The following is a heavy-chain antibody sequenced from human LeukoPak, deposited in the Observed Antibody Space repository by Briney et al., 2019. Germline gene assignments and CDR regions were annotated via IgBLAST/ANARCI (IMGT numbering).Heavy chain of an antibody. V-gene: IGHV1-8*01. CDR1: GYTFTSYD. Sequence: GASVKVSCKASGYTFTSYDINWVLQATGHGLEWMGWMNPNSGNTGYAQKFQGRVTMTRNTSISTAYMELSSLRSEDTAVYYCATYSSDWYDGVFWGQGTLVTVSS. J-gene: IGHJ4*02. CDR3: ATYSSDWYDGVF. D-gene: IGHD6-19*01. CDR2: MNPNSGNT.